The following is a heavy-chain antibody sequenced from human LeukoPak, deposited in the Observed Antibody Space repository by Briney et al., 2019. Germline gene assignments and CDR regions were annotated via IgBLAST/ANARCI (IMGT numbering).Heavy chain of an antibody. D-gene: IGHD3-10*01. V-gene: IGHV1-69*13. CDR1: GGTFSSYA. J-gene: IGHJ5*02. Sequence: SVKVSCKASGGTFSSYAISWVRQAPGQGLEWVGGIIPIFGTANYAQKFQGRVTITADESTSTAYMELSSLRSEDTAVYYCARESVTMVRGVIMREYNWFDPWGQGTLVTVSS. CDR2: IIPIFGTA. CDR3: ARESVTMVRGVIMREYNWFDP.